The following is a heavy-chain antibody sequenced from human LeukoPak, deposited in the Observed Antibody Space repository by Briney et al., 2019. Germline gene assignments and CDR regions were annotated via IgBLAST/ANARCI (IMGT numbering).Heavy chain of an antibody. V-gene: IGHV3-23*01. D-gene: IGHD3-22*01. CDR3: AKEGITMIVVVQYYFDY. CDR2: ISGSGGST. CDR1: GFTFSSYS. Sequence: GGSLRLSCAASGFTFSSYSMNWVRQAPGKGLEWVSAISGSGGSTYYADSVKGRFTISRDNSKNTLYLQMNSLRAEDTAVYYCAKEGITMIVVVQYYFDYWGQGTLVTVSS. J-gene: IGHJ4*02.